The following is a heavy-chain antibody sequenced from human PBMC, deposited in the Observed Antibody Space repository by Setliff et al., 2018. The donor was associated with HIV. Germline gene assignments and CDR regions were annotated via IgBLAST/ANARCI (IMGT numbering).Heavy chain of an antibody. CDR3: ARKPTGSPSDY. Sequence: ASVKVSCKASGYTFSNYGISWVRQAPGQGLEWMGCISPYNGNTNYVQKLQGRVTITTDTSTSTAYMELRSLRSDDTALYYCARKPTGSPSDYWGQGTLVTVSS. CDR1: GYTFSNYG. J-gene: IGHJ4*02. D-gene: IGHD2-2*01. V-gene: IGHV1-18*01. CDR2: ISPYNGNT.